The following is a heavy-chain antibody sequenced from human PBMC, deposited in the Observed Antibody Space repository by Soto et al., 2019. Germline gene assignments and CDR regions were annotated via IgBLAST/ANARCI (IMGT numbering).Heavy chain of an antibody. CDR1: GYSFTSYW. Sequence: GESLKISCKGSGYSFTSYWIGWVRQMPGKGLEWMGIIYPGDSDTRYSPSFQGQVTISADKSIGTAYLQWSSLKASDTAMYYCARYSIAARLAYYYGMDVWGQGTTVTVSS. CDR3: ARYSIAARLAYYYGMDV. CDR2: IYPGDSDT. D-gene: IGHD6-6*01. V-gene: IGHV5-51*01. J-gene: IGHJ6*02.